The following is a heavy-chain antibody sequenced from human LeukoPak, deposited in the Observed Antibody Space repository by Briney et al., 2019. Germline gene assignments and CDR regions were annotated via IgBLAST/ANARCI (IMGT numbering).Heavy chain of an antibody. CDR2: ISYDGRNT. J-gene: IGHJ1*01. V-gene: IGHV3-33*05. D-gene: IGHD3-22*01. Sequence: PGGSLRLSCVVSGFTFSSYGFHWVRQAPGKGLEWVAGISYDGRNTYYGDSVKGRFTISRDNSKDTLSLQMNSLRVEDTAIYYCARQGHYDSIGYTCFQYWGQGTLVTVSS. CDR3: ARQGHYDSIGYTCFQY. CDR1: GFTFSSYG.